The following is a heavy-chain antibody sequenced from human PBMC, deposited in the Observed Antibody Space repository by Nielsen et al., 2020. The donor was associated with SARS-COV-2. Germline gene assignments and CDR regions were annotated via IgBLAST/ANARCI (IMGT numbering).Heavy chain of an antibody. J-gene: IGHJ4*02. CDR1: GYTFTGYY. CDR2: INPNSGGT. D-gene: IGHD5-12*01. Sequence: ASVKISCKAAGYTFTGYYMHWVRQAPGQRLEWMGRINPNSGGTNYATKFQGRVTMTRDTSISTAYMELSRLRSDDTAVYYCAREATGFDYWGQGTLVTVSS. V-gene: IGHV1-2*06. CDR3: AREATGFDY.